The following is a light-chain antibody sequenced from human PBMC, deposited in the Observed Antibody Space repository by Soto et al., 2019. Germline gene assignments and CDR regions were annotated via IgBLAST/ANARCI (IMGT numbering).Light chain of an antibody. J-gene: IGLJ1*01. CDR2: EVS. CDR3: SSYTNSSTLYV. CDR1: SSDVGRYNY. Sequence: QSALTQPASVSVSPGQSITSSCTGSSSDVGRYNYVSWYQHHPGKAPKLMIYEVSNRPSGVSNRFSGSKSGNTASLTISGLQAEDEADYHCSSYTNSSTLYVFGTGTKVTVL. V-gene: IGLV2-14*01.